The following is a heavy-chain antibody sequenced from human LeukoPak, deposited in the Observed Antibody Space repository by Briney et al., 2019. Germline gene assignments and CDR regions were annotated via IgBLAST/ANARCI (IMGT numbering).Heavy chain of an antibody. CDR3: AWRGDYGGPPGAFDI. V-gene: IGHV4-38-2*01. CDR2: IYHSGST. Sequence: PSETLSLTCAVSGYSISSGYYWGWIRQPPGKGLEWIGSIYHSGSTYYNPSLKSRVTISVDTSKNQFSLKLSSVTAAGTAVYYCAWRGDYGGPPGAFDIWGQGTMVTVSS. J-gene: IGHJ3*02. D-gene: IGHD4-23*01. CDR1: GYSISSGYY.